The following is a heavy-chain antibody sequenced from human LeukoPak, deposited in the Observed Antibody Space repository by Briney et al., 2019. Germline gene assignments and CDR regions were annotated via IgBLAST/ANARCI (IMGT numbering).Heavy chain of an antibody. Sequence: ETLSLTCAVYGGSFSGHYWSWVRQAPGKGLEWVSVIYSGGSTYYADSVKGRFTISRDNSKNTLYLQMNSLRAEDTAVYYCARDGLTGGPFDYWGQGTLVTVSS. CDR3: ARDGLTGGPFDY. D-gene: IGHD7-27*01. CDR1: GGSFSGHY. V-gene: IGHV3-53*01. CDR2: IYSGGST. J-gene: IGHJ4*02.